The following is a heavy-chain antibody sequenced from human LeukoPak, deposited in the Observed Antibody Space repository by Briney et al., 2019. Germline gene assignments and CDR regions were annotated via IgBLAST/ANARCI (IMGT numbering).Heavy chain of an antibody. V-gene: IGHV3-15*01. CDR1: GFTFSNAW. J-gene: IGHJ5*02. CDR2: IKSKTDGGTT. CDR3: TTGYNWNDGWFDP. D-gene: IGHD1-1*01. Sequence: PGGSLRLSCAASGFTFSNAWMSWVRQAPGKGLEWVGRIKSKTDGGTTDYAAPVKGRLTISRDDSKNTLYLQMNSLKTEDTAVYYCTTGYNWNDGWFDPWGQGTLVTVSS.